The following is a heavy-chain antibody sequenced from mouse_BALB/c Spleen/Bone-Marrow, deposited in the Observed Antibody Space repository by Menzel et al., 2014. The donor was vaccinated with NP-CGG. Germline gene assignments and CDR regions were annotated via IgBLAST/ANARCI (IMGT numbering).Heavy chain of an antibody. Sequence: EVKLMESGAELVKPGASVKLSCTASGFNIKDTYMHWVKQRPEQGLEWIGRIDPANGNTKYDPKFQGKATITADTSSNTAFLQLSSLTSEDTAVYYCARNGNYGAWFAYWGQGTLVTLSA. CDR2: IDPANGNT. D-gene: IGHD2-1*01. J-gene: IGHJ3*01. CDR3: ARNGNYGAWFAY. V-gene: IGHV14-3*02. CDR1: GFNIKDTY.